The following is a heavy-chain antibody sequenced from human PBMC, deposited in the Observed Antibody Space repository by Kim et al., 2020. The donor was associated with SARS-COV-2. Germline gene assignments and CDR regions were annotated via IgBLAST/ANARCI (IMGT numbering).Heavy chain of an antibody. CDR1: GFTFSSFA. Sequence: GGSLRLSCAASGFTFSSFAMTWVRQAPGKGLEWVSILSDSGGDTFYADSVKGRFTISRDNSKNTLYLQMNSLRADDTAVYYCARKGKLGHVQWYFDLWGRGTLVTVSS. D-gene: IGHD1-1*01. CDR3: ARKGKLGHVQWYFDL. CDR2: LSDSGGDT. V-gene: IGHV3-23*01. J-gene: IGHJ2*01.